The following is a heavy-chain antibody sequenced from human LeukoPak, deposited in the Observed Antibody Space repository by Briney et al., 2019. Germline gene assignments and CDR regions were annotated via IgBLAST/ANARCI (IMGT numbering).Heavy chain of an antibody. CDR2: INHSGST. CDR3: ARGGFGVESGYYYYGMDV. V-gene: IGHV4-34*01. J-gene: IGHJ6*02. D-gene: IGHD3-10*01. CDR1: GGSFSGYY. Sequence: PSETLSLTCAVYGGSFSGYYWSWIRQPPGKGLEWIGEINHSGSTNYNPSLKSRVTISVDTSKNQLSLKLSSVTAADTAVYYCARGGFGVESGYYYYGMDVWGQGTTVTVS.